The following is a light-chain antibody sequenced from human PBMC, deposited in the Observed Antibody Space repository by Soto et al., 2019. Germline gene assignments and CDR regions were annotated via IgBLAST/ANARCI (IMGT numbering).Light chain of an antibody. CDR2: DAS. CDR3: QQRSNWHPGT. Sequence: EIVLTQSPATLSLSPGERATLSCRASQGVSSYLAWYQQKPGQAPRLLIYDASNRATGIPARFSGSGPGTDFTLTISSLEPEDFAVYYCQQRSNWHPGTFGQGPRLEMK. J-gene: IGKJ5*01. CDR1: QGVSSY. V-gene: IGKV3D-11*01.